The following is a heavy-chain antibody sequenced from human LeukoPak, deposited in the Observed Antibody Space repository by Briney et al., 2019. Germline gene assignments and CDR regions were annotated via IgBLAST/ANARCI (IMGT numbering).Heavy chain of an antibody. CDR1: GFTFSSYA. V-gene: IGHV3-23*01. D-gene: IGHD5-18*01. CDR2: LSGSGGNT. J-gene: IGHJ4*02. CDR3: ARDPKGGGYSYD. Sequence: GGSLRLSCAASGFTFSSYAMSWVRQAPGKGLEWVSGLSGSGGNTYYADSVKGRFSISRDNSKNTLYLQMNSLRAEDTAVYYCARDPKGGGYSYDWGQGTLVTVSS.